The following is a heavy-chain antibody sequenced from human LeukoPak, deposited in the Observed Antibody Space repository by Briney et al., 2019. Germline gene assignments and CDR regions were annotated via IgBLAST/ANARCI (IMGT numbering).Heavy chain of an antibody. Sequence: GGSLRLSCAASEFTFSSYTMNWVRQAPGQGLEWVSSISSTSSYIYYADSVKGRFTLSRANAKNSLYLQMNSLRAEDTAGYYCARAAYSYGPRGFDYWGQGTLVTVSS. J-gene: IGHJ4*02. V-gene: IGHV3-21*01. CDR2: ISSTSSYI. CDR1: EFTFSSYT. D-gene: IGHD5-18*01. CDR3: ARAAYSYGPRGFDY.